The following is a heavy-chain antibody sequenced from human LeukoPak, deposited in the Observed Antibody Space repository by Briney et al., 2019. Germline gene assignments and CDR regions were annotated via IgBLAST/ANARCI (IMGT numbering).Heavy chain of an antibody. Sequence: GGSLRLSCEASGVTFRSHPMHWVRQAPGKGLEWVAVIRHDESNKNYADSVKGRLTISRDNSKNTLYLQMTSLRVEDTGLYYCAKVHIVAGSGAYLDHWGQGTLVIVSS. CDR2: IRHDESNK. V-gene: IGHV3-33*06. CDR1: GVTFRSHP. J-gene: IGHJ4*02. CDR3: AKVHIVAGSGAYLDH. D-gene: IGHD5-12*01.